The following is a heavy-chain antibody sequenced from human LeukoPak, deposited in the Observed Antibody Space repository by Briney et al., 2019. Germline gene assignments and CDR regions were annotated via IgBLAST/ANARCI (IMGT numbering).Heavy chain of an antibody. J-gene: IGHJ5*02. V-gene: IGHV1-46*01. Sequence: ASVKVSCKASGYTFTTYYMHWVRQAPGQGLEWMIMINPSGGSTRYAQKFQGRVTMTRDTSISTAYMELSRLRSDDTAVYYCARDIVVVVAAPAGFDPWGQGTLVTVSS. CDR3: ARDIVVVVAAPAGFDP. D-gene: IGHD2-15*01. CDR2: INPSGGST. CDR1: GYTFTTYY.